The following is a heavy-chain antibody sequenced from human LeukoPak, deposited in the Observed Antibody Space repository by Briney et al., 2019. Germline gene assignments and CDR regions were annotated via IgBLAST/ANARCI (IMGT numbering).Heavy chain of an antibody. CDR2: VNHSGST. CDR1: GGSFSGYY. V-gene: IGHV4-34*01. Sequence: SETLSLTCAVYGGSFSGYYWSWIRQPPGKGLEWIGEVNHSGSTNYNPSLKSRVTLSVDTSKNQFSLKLSSVTAADTAVYYCARESIVVVPAALYNWFDPWGQGTLVTVSS. J-gene: IGHJ5*02. CDR3: ARESIVVVPAALYNWFDP. D-gene: IGHD2-2*01.